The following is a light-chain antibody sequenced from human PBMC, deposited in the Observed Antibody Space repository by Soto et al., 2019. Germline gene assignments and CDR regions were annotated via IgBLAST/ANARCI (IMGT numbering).Light chain of an antibody. V-gene: IGKV1-9*01. Sequence: DIPLTQSPSFLSASVGDTVVIPCRASQGIGFYLAWYQQNPGKAPKLLIYAASTLQSGVPSRFSGSGSGTEFTLTISRLQPEDFATYYCQQLYSYPLTFGGGTKVEIK. J-gene: IGKJ4*01. CDR2: AAS. CDR3: QQLYSYPLT. CDR1: QGIGFY.